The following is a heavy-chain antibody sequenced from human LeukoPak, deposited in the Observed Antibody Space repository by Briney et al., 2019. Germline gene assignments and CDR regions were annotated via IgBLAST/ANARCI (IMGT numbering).Heavy chain of an antibody. CDR2: IKQDGSEK. J-gene: IGHJ4*02. D-gene: IGHD2-2*01. CDR3: AGERLVVPATENYFDY. CDR1: VFTFSSYW. V-gene: IGHV3-7*01. Sequence: GGSLRLSCAASVFTFSSYWMSWVRQAPGKGLEWVANIKQDGSEKYYVDSVKGRFTISRDNAKNSLYLQMNSLRAEDTAVYYCAGERLVVPATENYFDYWGQGTLVTVSS.